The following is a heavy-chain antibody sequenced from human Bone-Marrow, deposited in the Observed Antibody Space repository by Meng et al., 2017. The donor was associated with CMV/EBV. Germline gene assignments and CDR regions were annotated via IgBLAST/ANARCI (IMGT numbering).Heavy chain of an antibody. Sequence: SETLSLTCTVSGGSISSYYWSWIRQPPGKGLEWIGYIYYSGSTNYNPSLKSRVTISVDTSKNQFSLKLSSVTAADTAVYYCARHYDFWSFDYWGQGTLVTVSS. J-gene: IGHJ4*02. CDR2: IYYSGST. D-gene: IGHD3-3*01. CDR1: GGSISSYY. V-gene: IGHV4-59*08. CDR3: ARHYDFWSFDY.